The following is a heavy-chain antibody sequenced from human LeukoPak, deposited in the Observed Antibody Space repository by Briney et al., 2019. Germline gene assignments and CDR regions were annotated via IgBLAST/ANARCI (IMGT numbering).Heavy chain of an antibody. CDR2: INPKSGGT. Sequence: ASVTVSYTPSGYTFTGYYMHWVRQAPGQGREWMGWINPKSGGTNYAQKFQGRVTMTRDTSITTAYMEMNWLRSDDTAVYYCARATGPVDYYYMEVWGKGTTVTVSS. J-gene: IGHJ6*03. V-gene: IGHV1-2*02. CDR1: GYTFTGYY. D-gene: IGHD1-14*01. CDR3: ARATGPVDYYYMEV.